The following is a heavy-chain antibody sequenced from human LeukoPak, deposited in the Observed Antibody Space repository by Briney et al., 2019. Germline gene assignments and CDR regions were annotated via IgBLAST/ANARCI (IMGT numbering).Heavy chain of an antibody. Sequence: SETLSLTCTVSGGSISSYYWGWIPQPPGKGLGWIGYIYYSGSTNYNPSLKSRVTISVDTSKNQYALNLSSVTAADTAVYYCARHEQQLEFDYWGQGTLVTVSS. J-gene: IGHJ4*02. CDR1: GGSISSYY. V-gene: IGHV4-59*08. CDR3: ARHEQQLEFDY. CDR2: IYYSGST. D-gene: IGHD6-13*01.